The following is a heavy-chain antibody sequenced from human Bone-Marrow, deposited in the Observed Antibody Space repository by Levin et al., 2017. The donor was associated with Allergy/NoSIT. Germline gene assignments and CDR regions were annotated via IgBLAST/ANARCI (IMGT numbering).Heavy chain of an antibody. J-gene: IGHJ4*02. V-gene: IGHV3-11*01. Sequence: GESLKISCVTSGFTFSDFYMSWIRQAPGKGLEWISYISGSTGTTRYYADSVKGRFTISRDDAKNSLYLQMNSLKAEDTAVYYCARGAGVYRWGQGTVVTVSS. CDR3: ARGAGVYR. CDR2: ISGSTGTTR. CDR1: GFTFSDFY. D-gene: IGHD3-16*02.